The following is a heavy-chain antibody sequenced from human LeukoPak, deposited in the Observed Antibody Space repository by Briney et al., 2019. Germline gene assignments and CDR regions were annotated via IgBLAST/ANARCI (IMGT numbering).Heavy chain of an antibody. Sequence: GGSLRLSCAASGFTFSSYEMNWVRQAPGKGLEWVSYISSSGSTIYYADSVKGRFTISRDNAKNSLYLQMNSLRAEDTAVYYCARFAVAGQYYYYMDVWGKGTTVTVSS. CDR1: GFTFSSYE. D-gene: IGHD6-19*01. CDR3: ARFAVAGQYYYYMDV. CDR2: ISSSGSTI. J-gene: IGHJ6*03. V-gene: IGHV3-48*03.